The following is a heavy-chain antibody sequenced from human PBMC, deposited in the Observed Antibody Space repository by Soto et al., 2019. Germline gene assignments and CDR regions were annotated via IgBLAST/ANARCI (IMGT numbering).Heavy chain of an antibody. CDR2: IYYSGST. Sequence: QVQLQESGPGLVKPSETLSLTCTVSGGSVSSGSYYWSWIRQPPGKGLEWIGYIYYSGSTNYNPSLKRRVTISVDTSKNQFSLKLSSVTAADTAVYYCARGGAAADWFDPWGQGTLVTVSS. CDR3: ARGGAAADWFDP. CDR1: GGSVSSGSYY. D-gene: IGHD6-13*01. V-gene: IGHV4-61*01. J-gene: IGHJ5*02.